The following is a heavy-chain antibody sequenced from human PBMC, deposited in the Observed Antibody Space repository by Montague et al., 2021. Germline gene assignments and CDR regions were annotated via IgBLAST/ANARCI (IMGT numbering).Heavy chain of an antibody. CDR1: GITFDYYW. V-gene: IGHV3-7*01. D-gene: IGHD6-13*01. Sequence: SLRLSCAASGITFDYYWMSWVRQAPGKGLEWVANINEDGSEKKYVDSVRGRFSISRDDTKNSLYLQMNSLRVEDTAVYYCARDRAAAGSWGHGTLVIVSS. CDR2: INEDGSEK. J-gene: IGHJ5*01. CDR3: ARDRAAAGS.